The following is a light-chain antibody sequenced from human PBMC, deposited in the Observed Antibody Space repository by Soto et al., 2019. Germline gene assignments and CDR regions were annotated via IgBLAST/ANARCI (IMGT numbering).Light chain of an antibody. CDR1: QSISIY. CDR2: AAS. Sequence: DIQMTQSPSSLSASVGDRVTITCRASQSISIYLNWYQQKPGKAPKLLIYAASSLQSGVPSRFSGSGSGTDFTLTISSLQPEDFSIYYCQQSYSTPPTFGQGTKLEIK. V-gene: IGKV1-39*01. CDR3: QQSYSTPPT. J-gene: IGKJ2*01.